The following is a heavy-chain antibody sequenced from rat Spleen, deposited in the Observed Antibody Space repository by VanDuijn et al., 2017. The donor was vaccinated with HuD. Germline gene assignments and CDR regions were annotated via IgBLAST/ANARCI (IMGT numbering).Heavy chain of an antibody. Sequence: QVQLKESGPGLVQPSQTLSLTCTVSGFSLNRYHVSWVRQPPGKGLEWMGMMWSDGDTSYNSALKSRLSISRDTSKSQVFLKMNSLQTEDTATYYCARDRPDGSYYPYVMDAWGQGASVTVSS. CDR2: MWSDGDT. CDR1: GFSLNRYH. D-gene: IGHD1-12*02. V-gene: IGHV2-32*01. CDR3: ARDRPDGSYYPYVMDA. J-gene: IGHJ4*01.